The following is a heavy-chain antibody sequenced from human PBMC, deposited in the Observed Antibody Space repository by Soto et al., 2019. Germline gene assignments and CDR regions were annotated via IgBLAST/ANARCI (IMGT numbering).Heavy chain of an antibody. CDR1: GGSISTYY. CDR3: ARNYPQFDP. V-gene: IGHV4-59*01. CDR2: IYYSGSA. D-gene: IGHD3-10*01. J-gene: IGHJ5*02. Sequence: SETLSLTCTVSGGSISTYYWSWIRQPPGKGLEWIGYIYYSGSANYNPSLKSRISMSVDTSRNQFSLKLSSISAADTAVYYCARNYPQFDPWGQGTLVTVSS.